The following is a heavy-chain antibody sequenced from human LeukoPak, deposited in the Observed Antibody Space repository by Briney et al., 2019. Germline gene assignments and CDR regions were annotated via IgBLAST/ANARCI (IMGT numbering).Heavy chain of an antibody. J-gene: IGHJ4*02. D-gene: IGHD6-13*01. CDR3: ARDSGIAAAGTDFDY. Sequence: PSETLSLTCTVSGGSISSSSYYWGWIRQPPGKGLEWIGSIYYSGSTYYNPSLKSRVTISVDTSKNQFSLKLSSVTAADTAVYYCARDSGIAAAGTDFDYWGQGTLVTVSS. CDR1: GGSISSSSYY. CDR2: IYYSGST. V-gene: IGHV4-39*07.